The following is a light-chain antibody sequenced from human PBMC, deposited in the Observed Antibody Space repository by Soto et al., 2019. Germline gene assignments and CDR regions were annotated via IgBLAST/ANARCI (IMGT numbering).Light chain of an antibody. CDR3: QQYNSYPIT. J-gene: IGKJ5*01. Sequence: DIQMTQSPSTLSASVGDRVTITCRASQSISSWLAWYQQKPGKAPKLLIYKASSLESGVPSRFSGSGSGTEFTLTISSLQPYDVATYYCQQYNSYPITFGQGTRLEIK. V-gene: IGKV1-5*03. CDR1: QSISSW. CDR2: KAS.